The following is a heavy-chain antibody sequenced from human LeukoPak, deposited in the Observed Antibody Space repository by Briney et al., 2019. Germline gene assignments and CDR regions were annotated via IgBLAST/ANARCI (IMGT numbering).Heavy chain of an antibody. V-gene: IGHV4-4*02. CDR1: GGSIDSTNY. Sequence: PSETLSLTCGVSGGSIDSTNYWSWVRQAPGKGLEWIGEIAHDGTRNYNPSLRSRVAMSFDRANNYFSLSLTAVTAADTAVYYCARHWSSGHYYFDYWGQGTLVTVSS. CDR2: IAHDGTR. CDR3: ARHWSSGHYYFDY. D-gene: IGHD6-19*01. J-gene: IGHJ4*02.